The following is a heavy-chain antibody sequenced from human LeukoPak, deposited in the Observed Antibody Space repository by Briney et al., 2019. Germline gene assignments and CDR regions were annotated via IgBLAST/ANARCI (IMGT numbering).Heavy chain of an antibody. Sequence: SETLSLTCTVSGGSISSYYWSWIRQPPGKGLEWIGYIYYSGSTNYNPSLKSRVTISVDTSKNQFSLKLSSVTAADTAVYYCARHGVYYDYVWGSYPDAFDIWGQGTMVTVSS. D-gene: IGHD3-16*01. CDR2: IYYSGST. CDR1: GGSISSYY. CDR3: ARHGVYYDYVWGSYPDAFDI. V-gene: IGHV4-59*08. J-gene: IGHJ3*02.